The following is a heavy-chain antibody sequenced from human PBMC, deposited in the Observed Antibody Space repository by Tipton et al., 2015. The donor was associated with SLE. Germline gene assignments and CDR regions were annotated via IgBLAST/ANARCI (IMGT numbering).Heavy chain of an antibody. Sequence: TLSLTCNVSGGSINSYYWSWIRQSPGKGLEWIGYIYYSGGTNYNPSLMSRVTISVDGSKNQFSLNLSSVTAADTAVYYCARVLRSAWNDYYYFMDVWGKGTTVTVSS. V-gene: IGHV4-59*01. CDR3: ARVLRSAWNDYYYFMDV. D-gene: IGHD6-19*01. CDR1: GGSINSYY. CDR2: IYYSGGT. J-gene: IGHJ6*03.